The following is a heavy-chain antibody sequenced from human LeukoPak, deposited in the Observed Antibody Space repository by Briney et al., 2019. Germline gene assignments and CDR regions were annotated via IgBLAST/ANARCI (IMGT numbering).Heavy chain of an antibody. CDR3: ARVGPDLRYFDWLQDPLDY. J-gene: IGHJ4*02. Sequence: PGGSLRLSCAASGFTFSSYWMSWVRQAPGKGLEWVANIKQDGSEKYYVDSVKGRFTISRDNAKNSLYLQMNSLRAEDTAVYYCARVGPDLRYFDWLQDPLDYWGQGTLVTVSS. CDR2: IKQDGSEK. CDR1: GFTFSSYW. V-gene: IGHV3-7*01. D-gene: IGHD3-9*01.